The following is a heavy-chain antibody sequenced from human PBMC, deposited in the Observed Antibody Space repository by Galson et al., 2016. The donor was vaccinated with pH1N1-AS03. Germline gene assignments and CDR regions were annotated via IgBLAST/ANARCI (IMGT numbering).Heavy chain of an antibody. CDR2: VHYSGTT. J-gene: IGHJ5*02. D-gene: IGHD4-17*01. CDR1: GGSMTSPDW. V-gene: IGHV4-4*02. CDR3: ARHLYGDYVGWFDP. Sequence: ETLSLTCAVSGGSMTSPDWWTWVRQPPGKGLEWIGEVHYSGTTSYNPSLNSRVTMSIDKSNNQFSLKLSSVTAADTAVYYCARHLYGDYVGWFDPWGQGTLVTVSS.